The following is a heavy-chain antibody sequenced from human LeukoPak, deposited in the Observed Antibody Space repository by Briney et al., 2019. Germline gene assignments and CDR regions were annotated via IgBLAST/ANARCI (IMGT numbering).Heavy chain of an antibody. CDR2: ISGSGDTT. CDR1: GFTFSMYA. Sequence: GGSLRLSCAASGFTFSMYAMTWVRQAPGKGLEWVSSISGSGDTTYYADSVKGRFTISRDSSKNTLYLQMNSLRAEDTAVYYCAKRARGIDAFDIWGQGTMVTVSS. J-gene: IGHJ3*02. CDR3: AKRARGIDAFDI. V-gene: IGHV3-23*01. D-gene: IGHD1-26*01.